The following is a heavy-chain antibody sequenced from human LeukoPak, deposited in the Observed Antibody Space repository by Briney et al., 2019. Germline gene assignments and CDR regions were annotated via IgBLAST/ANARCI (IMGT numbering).Heavy chain of an antibody. CDR3: ARVQYTLGYCSSTSCADAFDI. CDR2: ISWDGGST. D-gene: IGHD2-2*01. Sequence: PGGSLRLSCAASGFTFDDYTMHWVRQAPGKGLEWVSLISWDGGSTYYADSVKGRFTISRDNSKNSLYLQMNSLRAEDTAVYYCARVQYTLGYCSSTSCADAFDIWGQGTMVTVSS. J-gene: IGHJ3*02. V-gene: IGHV3-43*01. CDR1: GFTFDDYT.